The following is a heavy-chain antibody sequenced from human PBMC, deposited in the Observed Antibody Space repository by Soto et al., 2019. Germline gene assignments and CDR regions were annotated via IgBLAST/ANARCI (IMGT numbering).Heavy chain of an antibody. CDR1: GGSISSGGYY. Sequence: QVQLQESGPGLVKPSQTLSLTCTVSGGSISSGGYYWSWIRQHPGNGLEWIGYIYYSGSTYYNPSLKSRVTISVDTSKNQFSLKLNSVTAADTAVYYCARDARIAARPFDYWGQGTLVTVSS. CDR2: IYYSGST. D-gene: IGHD6-6*01. J-gene: IGHJ4*02. CDR3: ARDARIAARPFDY. V-gene: IGHV4-31*03.